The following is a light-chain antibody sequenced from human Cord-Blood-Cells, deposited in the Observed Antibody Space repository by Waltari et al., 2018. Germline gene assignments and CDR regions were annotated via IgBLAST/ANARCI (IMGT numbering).Light chain of an antibody. Sequence: DIQMTQSPSTLSASVGDRVTITCRASQSISSWLAWYQQKPGKAPKLLIYDASSLESGAQPRSGGSESGTEFTLTISSLQPDDFATYYGQQNNSNSPYPFGKGPSWRSN. CDR2: DAS. CDR3: QQNNSNSPYP. V-gene: IGKV1-5*01. J-gene: IGKJ2*01. CDR1: QSISSW.